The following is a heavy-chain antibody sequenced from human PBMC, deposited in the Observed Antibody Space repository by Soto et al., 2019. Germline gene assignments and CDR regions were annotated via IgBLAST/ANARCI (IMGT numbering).Heavy chain of an antibody. CDR2: ISAYNGNT. V-gene: IGHV1-18*01. CDR1: GYTFTSYG. Sequence: GASVKVSCKASGYTFTSYGISWVRQAPGQGLEWMGWISAYNGNTNYAQKLQGRVTMTTDTSTSTAYMELRSLRSDDTAVYYCARVPTRVVPAAIDNWFDPWGQGTLVTV. D-gene: IGHD2-2*01. CDR3: ARVPTRVVPAAIDNWFDP. J-gene: IGHJ5*02.